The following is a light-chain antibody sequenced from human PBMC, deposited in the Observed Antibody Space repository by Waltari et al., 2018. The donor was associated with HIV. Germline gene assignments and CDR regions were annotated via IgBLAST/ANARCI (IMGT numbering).Light chain of an antibody. CDR2: LGS. Sequence: DIVMTQSPVSLPVTPGEPASISCRSSQSLLNRSGYNYLDWYLQKPGQCPQLLIYLGSYRASGVPDRFSGSGSGADFTLKISRVEAEDVGVYYCMQALQTPYTFGQGTKLEIK. CDR3: MQALQTPYT. CDR1: QSLLNRSGYNY. J-gene: IGKJ2*01. V-gene: IGKV2-28*01.